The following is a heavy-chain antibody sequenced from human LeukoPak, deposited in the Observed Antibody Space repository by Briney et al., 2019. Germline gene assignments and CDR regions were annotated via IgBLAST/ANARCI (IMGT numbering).Heavy chain of an antibody. CDR1: GFTVSSNY. CDR2: IYSGGST. CDR3: ARDHNLYSSGWYSMDV. D-gene: IGHD6-19*01. J-gene: IGHJ6*02. V-gene: IGHV3-66*01. Sequence: PGGSLRLSCAASGFTVSSNYMSWVRQAPGKGLEWVSVIYSGGSTYYADSVKGRFTISRDNSKNTLYLQMNSLRAEDTAVYYCARDHNLYSSGWYSMDVWGQGTTVTVSS.